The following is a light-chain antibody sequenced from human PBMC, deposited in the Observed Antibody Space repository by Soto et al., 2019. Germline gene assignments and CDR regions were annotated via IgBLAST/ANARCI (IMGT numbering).Light chain of an antibody. V-gene: IGKV3-15*01. J-gene: IGKJ1*01. CDR3: LQYYNQPWT. Sequence: EIVMTQSPDTLSVSPGERASLACRASQSVSSSLAWYQQKPGKAPRLLIFGASTRATGIPARFSGSGSGTEFTLTISSLQSEDFALYYCLQYYNQPWTFGQGTKVEIK. CDR2: GAS. CDR1: QSVSSS.